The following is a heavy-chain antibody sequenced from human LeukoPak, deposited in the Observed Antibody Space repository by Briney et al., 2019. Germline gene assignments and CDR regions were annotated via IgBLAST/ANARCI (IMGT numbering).Heavy chain of an antibody. V-gene: IGHV5-51*01. J-gene: IGHJ4*02. CDR1: EYSFATYW. CDR3: ARHRYCSSTSCLPDFDY. D-gene: IGHD2-2*01. CDR2: IFPGDSDT. Sequence: PGESLKISCKGSEYSFATYWIGWVRQMPGQGLEWMGIIFPGDSDTRYSPSFQGQVTISADKSISTAYLQWSSLKASDTAMYYCARHRYCSSTSCLPDFDYWGQGTLVTVSS.